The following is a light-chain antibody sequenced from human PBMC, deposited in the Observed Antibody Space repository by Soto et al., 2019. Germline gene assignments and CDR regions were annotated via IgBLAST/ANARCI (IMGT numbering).Light chain of an antibody. V-gene: IGLV1-40*01. CDR2: GNT. CDR3: QSYDSLSGSRV. Sequence: QSVLTQPPSVSGAPGQRITISCTGSSSNIGAGYDVHWYQQLPGTAPKLLIYGNTNRPSGVPDRFSGSKSGTSASLAITGLQAEDEADYYCQSYDSLSGSRVFGGGTKVTRP. J-gene: IGLJ3*02. CDR1: SSNIGAGYD.